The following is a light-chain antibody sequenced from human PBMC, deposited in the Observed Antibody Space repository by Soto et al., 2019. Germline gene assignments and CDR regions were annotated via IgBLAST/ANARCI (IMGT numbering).Light chain of an antibody. CDR1: SSDVGGYNY. V-gene: IGLV2-8*01. CDR3: SSYAGSNNFV. Sequence: QSVLTQPPSASGSPGQSVTISCTGTSSDVGGYNYVSWYQQHPGKAPKLMIYEVSKRPSGVPDRFSGSKSGNTASLTVFGLHAEDEADYYCSSYAGSNNFVFGTGTKVTVL. CDR2: EVS. J-gene: IGLJ1*01.